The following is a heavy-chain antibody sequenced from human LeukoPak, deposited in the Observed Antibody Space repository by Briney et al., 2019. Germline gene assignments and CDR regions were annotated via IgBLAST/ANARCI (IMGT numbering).Heavy chain of an antibody. D-gene: IGHD3-22*01. J-gene: IGHJ5*02. V-gene: IGHV4-59*01. CDR2: IYYSGST. CDR1: GGSISSYY. Sequence: PSETLSLTCTVSGGSISSYYWSWIRQPPGKGLEWIGYIYYSGSTNYNPSLKSRVTISVDTSKNQFSLKLSSVTAADTAAYYCARDSSGYYWWFDPWGQGTLVTVSS. CDR3: ARDSSGYYWWFDP.